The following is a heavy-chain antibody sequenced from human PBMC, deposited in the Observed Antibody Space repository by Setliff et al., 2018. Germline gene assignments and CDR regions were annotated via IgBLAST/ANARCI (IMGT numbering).Heavy chain of an antibody. J-gene: IGHJ4*02. CDR1: GGSISSQD. D-gene: IGHD5-18*01. V-gene: IGHV4-59*11. Sequence: PSQTLSLTCTVSGGSISSQDWSWNRQPPGKGLEWIGYVYSSGITNYNPSLKSRVTMSVDTFKNQFSLKLSSVTAADTAVYYCARETTAWGYVDTAMVTFIDQWGPGTLVTVSS. CDR3: ARETTAWGYVDTAMVTFIDQ. CDR2: VYSSGIT.